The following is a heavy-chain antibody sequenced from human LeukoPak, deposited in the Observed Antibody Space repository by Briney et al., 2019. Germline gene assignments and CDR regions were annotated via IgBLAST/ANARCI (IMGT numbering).Heavy chain of an antibody. V-gene: IGHV4-34*01. CDR3: ARGSDYYYGMDV. J-gene: IGHJ6*02. CDR2: INHSGST. CDR1: GGSFSGYY. Sequence: SETLSLTCAVYGGSFSGYYWSWIRQPPGKGLEWIGEINHSGSTNYSPSLKSRVTISVDTSKNQFSLKLSSVTAADKAVYYCARGSDYYYGMDVWGQGTTVTVSS.